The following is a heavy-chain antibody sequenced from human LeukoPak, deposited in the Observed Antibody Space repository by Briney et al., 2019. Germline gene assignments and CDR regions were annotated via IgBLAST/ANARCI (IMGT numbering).Heavy chain of an antibody. J-gene: IGHJ3*02. Sequence: PGGSLRLSCAASGFTFSGSALHWVRQASGKGLEWVGRIRSESNSYATAYAAAVKGRLTISRDDSKNTAYLQMNSLKTEDTAVYFCTRYRGFGESFDAFDIWGQGTMVIVSS. CDR2: IRSESNSYAT. D-gene: IGHD3-10*01. CDR3: TRYRGFGESFDAFDI. CDR1: GFTFSGSA. V-gene: IGHV3-73*01.